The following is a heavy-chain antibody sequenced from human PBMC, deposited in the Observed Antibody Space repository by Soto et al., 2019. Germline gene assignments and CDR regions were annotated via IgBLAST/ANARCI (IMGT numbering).Heavy chain of an antibody. CDR3: AGAREWGYNWNGRFDY. CDR2: INAGNGNT. V-gene: IGHV1-3*01. CDR1: GYTLTSYA. J-gene: IGHJ4*02. Sequence: QVQLVQSGAEVKKPGASVKVSCKASGYTLTSYAMHWVRQAPGQRLEWMGWINAGNGNTKYSQKLQGRVTITRDTSARTAYMELSSLRTEDTAVYYCAGAREWGYNWNGRFDYWGQGTLVTVSS. D-gene: IGHD1-1*01.